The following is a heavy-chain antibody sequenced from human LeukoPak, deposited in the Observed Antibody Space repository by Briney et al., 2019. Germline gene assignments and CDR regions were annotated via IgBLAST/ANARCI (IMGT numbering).Heavy chain of an antibody. D-gene: IGHD2/OR15-2a*01. Sequence: SETLSLTCTVSGRSISSSSYYWGWIRQPPGKGLEWIGNIYHSGSTYYNPSLKSRVTISVDTSKNRFSLKVSSVTAADTGVYYCVRGIVATDSHYYMDVWGKGTTVTVSS. CDR1: GRSISSSSYY. CDR3: VRGIVATDSHYYMDV. CDR2: IYHSGST. V-gene: IGHV4-39*07. J-gene: IGHJ6*03.